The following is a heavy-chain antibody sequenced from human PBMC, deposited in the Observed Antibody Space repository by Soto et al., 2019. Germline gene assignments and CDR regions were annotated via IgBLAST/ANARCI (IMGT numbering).Heavy chain of an antibody. D-gene: IGHD1-26*01. V-gene: IGHV1-18*01. CDR3: ARLVGPTSSDNWFDP. Sequence: QVKLEQSGAEVKKPGASVKVSCKASGYTFFSYSIAWVRHAPGQGLEWMGWVSGYNGHTNYAQKFQGRVTMTRDISTTTAYMELRNLRSDDTAVYYCARLVGPTSSDNWFDPWGQGTLVTVSS. CDR1: GYTFFSYS. CDR2: VSGYNGHT. J-gene: IGHJ5*02.